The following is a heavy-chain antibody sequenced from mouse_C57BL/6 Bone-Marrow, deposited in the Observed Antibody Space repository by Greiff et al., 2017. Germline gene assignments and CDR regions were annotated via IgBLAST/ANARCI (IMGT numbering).Heavy chain of an antibody. CDR3: ARSGYYYGSSGYYYAMDY. CDR2: INPSNGGT. CDR1: GYTFTSYW. J-gene: IGHJ4*01. D-gene: IGHD1-1*01. V-gene: IGHV1-53*01. Sequence: QVQLQQPGTELVKPGASVKLSCKASGYTFTSYWMHWVKQRPGQGLEWIGNINPSNGGTNYNETFKSKATLTVDKSSSTAYMQLSSLTSEDSAVYYCARSGYYYGSSGYYYAMDYWGQGTSVTVSS.